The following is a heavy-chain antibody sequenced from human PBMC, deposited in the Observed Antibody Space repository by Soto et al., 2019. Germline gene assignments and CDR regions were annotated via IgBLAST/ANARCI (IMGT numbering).Heavy chain of an antibody. J-gene: IGHJ4*02. CDR1: GFSFDDYA. CDR3: SRSESPLKVISFFDS. CDR2: ISWNSGRI. Sequence: GGSLRLSCAASGFSFDDYAMHWVRQGPGKGLEWVSGISWNSGRIGYADSVKGRFTISGDSAKNSLFLIMDSLRVEDTAVYYCSRSESPLKVISFFDSWGQGALVTVSS. V-gene: IGHV3-9*01. D-gene: IGHD3-22*01.